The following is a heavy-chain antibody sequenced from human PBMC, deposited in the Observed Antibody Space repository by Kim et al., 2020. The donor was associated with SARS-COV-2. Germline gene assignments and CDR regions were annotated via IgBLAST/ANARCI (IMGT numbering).Heavy chain of an antibody. Sequence: GGSQRLSCAASGFTFSSYAMHWVRQAPGKGLEWVAVISYDGSNKYYADSVKGRFTISRDNSKNTLYLQMNSLRAEDTAVYYCARDRQSITGTTYYFDYWGEGTLVTVSS. CDR1: GFTFSSYA. V-gene: IGHV3-30*04. D-gene: IGHD1-20*01. J-gene: IGHJ4*02. CDR2: ISYDGSNK. CDR3: ARDRQSITGTTYYFDY.